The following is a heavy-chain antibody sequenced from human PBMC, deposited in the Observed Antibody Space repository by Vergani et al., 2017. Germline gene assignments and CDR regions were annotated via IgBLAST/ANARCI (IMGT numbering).Heavy chain of an antibody. CDR2: IIPIFGTA. D-gene: IGHD3-3*01. V-gene: IGHV1-69*01. J-gene: IGHJ4*02. CDR1: GGTFSSYA. Sequence: QVQLVRSGAEVKKPGSSVKVSCKASGGTFSSYAISWVRQAPGQGLEWMGGIIPIFGTANYAQKFQGRVTITADESTSTAYMELSSLRSEDTAVYYCAGGGITIFGVVMGGALDYWGQGTLVTVSS. CDR3: AGGGITIFGVVMGGALDY.